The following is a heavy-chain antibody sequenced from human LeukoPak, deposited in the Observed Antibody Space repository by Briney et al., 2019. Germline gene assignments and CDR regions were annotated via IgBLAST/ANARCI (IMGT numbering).Heavy chain of an antibody. D-gene: IGHD3-22*01. J-gene: IGHJ4*02. CDR3: ARRTYYYDSSGYSFDY. Sequence: RGESLKISCKGSGYSFTSYWIGWVRQMPGKGLEWMGIIYPGDSDTRYSPSFQGQVTISDDKSISTAYLQWSSLKASDTAMYYCARRTYYYDSSGYSFDYWGQGTLVTVSS. CDR1: GYSFTSYW. V-gene: IGHV5-51*01. CDR2: IYPGDSDT.